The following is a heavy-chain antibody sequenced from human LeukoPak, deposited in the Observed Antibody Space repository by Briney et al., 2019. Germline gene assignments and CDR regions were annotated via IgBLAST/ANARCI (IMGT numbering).Heavy chain of an antibody. Sequence: GGSLRLSCAASGITLSTNAMSWVRQAPGKGLDWVANIKQDGSAKYYVDSVKGRFTISRDNAKNSLFLQMNSLRAEDSAVYYCARDGGGSYSFDYWGQGTLVTVSS. V-gene: IGHV3-7*01. D-gene: IGHD1-26*01. CDR1: GITLSTNA. J-gene: IGHJ4*02. CDR3: ARDGGGSYSFDY. CDR2: IKQDGSAK.